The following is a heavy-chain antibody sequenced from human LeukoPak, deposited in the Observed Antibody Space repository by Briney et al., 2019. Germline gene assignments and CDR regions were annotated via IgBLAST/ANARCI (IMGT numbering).Heavy chain of an antibody. V-gene: IGHV3-48*01. J-gene: IGHJ4*02. CDR1: GFTFSNYN. D-gene: IGHD5-12*01. CDR3: ARDTRTGATTKFDY. CDR2: ISCSSNII. Sequence: GGSLRLSCAASGFTFSNYNMNWVRQPPGKGLQWVSYISCSSNIIYYADSVKGRFTISRDNAKNSLFLQMNSLRAEDTAVYYCARDTRTGATTKFDYWGQGTLVTVSS.